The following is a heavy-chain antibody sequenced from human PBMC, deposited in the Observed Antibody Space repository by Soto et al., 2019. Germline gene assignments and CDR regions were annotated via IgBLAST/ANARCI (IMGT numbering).Heavy chain of an antibody. V-gene: IGHV3-30-3*01. CDR2: ISYDGSNK. CDR1: GFTFSSYA. Sequence: GGSLRLSCAASGFTFSSYAMHWVRQALGKGLEWVAVISYDGSNKYYADSVKGRFTISRDNSKNTLYLQMNSLRAEDTAVYYCARDSLGPNDYWGQGTLVTVSS. J-gene: IGHJ4*02. CDR3: ARDSLGPNDY.